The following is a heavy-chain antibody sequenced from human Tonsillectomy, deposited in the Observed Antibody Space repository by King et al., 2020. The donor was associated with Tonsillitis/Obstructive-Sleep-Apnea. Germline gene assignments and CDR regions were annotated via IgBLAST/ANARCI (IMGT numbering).Heavy chain of an antibody. CDR2: ISYSGSGI. V-gene: IGHV3-48*03. CDR1: GFTFNTYE. CDR3: ARGGSYYDSSEPAEYFQH. J-gene: IGHJ1*01. D-gene: IGHD3-22*01. Sequence: VQLVESGGGLLQPGRSLRLSCAASGFTFNTYEMNWVRQAPGKGLEWVSYISYSGSGISYADSVKGRFTISRDNAKNSLFLQMDSLRAEDTAVYYCARGGSYYDSSEPAEYFQHWGQGTLVTVSS.